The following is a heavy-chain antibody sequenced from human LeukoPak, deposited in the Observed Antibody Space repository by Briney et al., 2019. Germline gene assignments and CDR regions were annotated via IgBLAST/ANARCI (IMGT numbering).Heavy chain of an antibody. CDR2: IWYDGSNK. V-gene: IGHV3-33*01. Sequence: GGSLRLSCAASGFTFSSYGMHWVRQAPGKGLEWVAVIWYDGSNKYYADSVKGRFTISRDNSKNTLYLQMNSLRAEDTAVYYCARDCAGGSCRYLDYWGQGTLVTVSS. CDR3: ARDCAGGSCRYLDY. J-gene: IGHJ4*02. CDR1: GFTFSSYG. D-gene: IGHD2-15*01.